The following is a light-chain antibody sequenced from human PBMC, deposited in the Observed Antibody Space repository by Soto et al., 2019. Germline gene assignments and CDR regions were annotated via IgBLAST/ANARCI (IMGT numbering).Light chain of an antibody. CDR1: QSVSSY. J-gene: IGKJ1*01. V-gene: IGKV3-15*01. Sequence: IGVTQSPSTLSLSTGERATLSCRASQSVSSYLAWYQQKPGQAPRLLIYGASTRATGIPARFSGSGSGTEFTLTISSLQSEDFAVYYCQQYGSSGTFAQGTKVDIK. CDR2: GAS. CDR3: QQYGSSGT.